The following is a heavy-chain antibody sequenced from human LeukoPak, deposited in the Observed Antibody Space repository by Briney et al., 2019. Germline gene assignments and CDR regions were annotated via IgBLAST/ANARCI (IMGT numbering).Heavy chain of an antibody. CDR1: GFSFSDYY. J-gene: IGHJ4*02. V-gene: IGHV3-11*06. D-gene: IGHD5-12*01. CDR2: ISYSSTYT. Sequence: PGGSLRLSCAASGFSFSDYYMTWIRQAPGKALEWVSYISYSSTYTNYADSVKGRFTISRDNAKNSLYLQMNSLRAEDTAVYYCARGGWLRSGFDYWGQGTLVTVSS. CDR3: ARGGWLRSGFDY.